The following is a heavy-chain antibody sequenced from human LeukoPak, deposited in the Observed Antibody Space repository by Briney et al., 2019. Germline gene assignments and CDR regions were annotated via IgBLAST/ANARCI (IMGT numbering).Heavy chain of an antibody. CDR1: GGSISSHY. J-gene: IGHJ5*02. Sequence: SETLSLTCTDSGGSISSHYWSWIRQPPGKGLEWIGYIYYSGSTNYNPSLKSRVTISVDTSKNQFSLKLSSVTAADTAVYYCARALYDFWSGYPGCWFDPWGQGTLVTVSS. D-gene: IGHD3-3*01. V-gene: IGHV4-59*11. CDR2: IYYSGST. CDR3: ARALYDFWSGYPGCWFDP.